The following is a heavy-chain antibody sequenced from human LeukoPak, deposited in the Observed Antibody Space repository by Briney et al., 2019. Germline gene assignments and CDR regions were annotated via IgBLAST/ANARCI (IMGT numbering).Heavy chain of an antibody. D-gene: IGHD5-12*01. CDR2: IIPILGIA. CDR3: ARDYDGNWFDP. J-gene: IGHJ5*02. Sequence: SVKVSCKASGYTFTAYYMHWVRQAPGQGLEWMGRIIPILGIANYAQKFQGRVTITADKSTSTAYMELSSLRSEDTAVYYCARDYDGNWFDPWGQGTLVTVSS. CDR1: GYTFTAYY. V-gene: IGHV1-69*04.